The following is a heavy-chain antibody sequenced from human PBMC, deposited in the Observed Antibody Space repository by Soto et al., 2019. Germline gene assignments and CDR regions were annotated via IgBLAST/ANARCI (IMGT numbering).Heavy chain of an antibody. CDR1: GFTFSSYG. D-gene: IGHD4-17*01. Sequence: QVQLVESGGGVVQPGRSLRLSCAASGFTFSSYGMHWVRQAPGKGLEWVAVISYDGSNKYYADSVKGRFTISRDNSKNTLYLQMNSLRAEDTAVYYCAKPTTVPLDAFDIWGQGTMVTVSS. V-gene: IGHV3-30*18. CDR3: AKPTTVPLDAFDI. CDR2: ISYDGSNK. J-gene: IGHJ3*02.